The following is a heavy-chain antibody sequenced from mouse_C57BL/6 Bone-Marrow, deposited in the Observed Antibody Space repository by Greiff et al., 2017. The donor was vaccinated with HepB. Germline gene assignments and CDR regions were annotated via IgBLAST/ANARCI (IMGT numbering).Heavy chain of an antibody. CDR2: IYPRSGNT. CDR3: ARPPHHSNRGFAY. D-gene: IGHD2-5*01. Sequence: QVQLQQSGAELARPGASVKLSCKASGYTFTSYGISWVKQRTGQGLEWIGEIYPRSGNTYYNEKFKGKATLTADKSSITAYMELRSLTSEDSAVYFCARPPHHSNRGFAYWGQGTLVTVSA. CDR1: GYTFTSYG. J-gene: IGHJ3*01. V-gene: IGHV1-81*01.